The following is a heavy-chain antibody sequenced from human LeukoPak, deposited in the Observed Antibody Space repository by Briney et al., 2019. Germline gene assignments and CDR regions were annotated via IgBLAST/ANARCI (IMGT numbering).Heavy chain of an antibody. V-gene: IGHV3-30*03. Sequence: GGSLRLSCAASGFTFSTYFMHWVRQAPGKGLEWVAVISYDGRNQLYADAVRGRFTISRDNSKNTLYLQMNSLRAEDTAVYYCARDGDYVELDYWGQGTLVTVSS. CDR1: GFTFSTYF. D-gene: IGHD4-17*01. CDR2: ISYDGRNQ. J-gene: IGHJ4*02. CDR3: ARDGDYVELDY.